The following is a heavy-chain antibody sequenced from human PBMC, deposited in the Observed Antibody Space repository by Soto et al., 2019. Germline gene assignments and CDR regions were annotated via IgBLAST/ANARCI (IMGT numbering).Heavy chain of an antibody. CDR2: ISGSGGST. V-gene: IGHV3-23*01. D-gene: IGHD2-15*01. J-gene: IGHJ3*02. CDR3: AKDPTPVVVVAATGSSAFDI. CDR1: GFTFSSYA. Sequence: GESLKISCAASGFTFSSYAMSWVRQAPGKGLEWVSAISGSGGSTYYADSVKGRFTISRDNSKNTLYLQMNSLRAEDTAVYYCAKDPTPVVVVAATGSSAFDIWGQGTMVTVSS.